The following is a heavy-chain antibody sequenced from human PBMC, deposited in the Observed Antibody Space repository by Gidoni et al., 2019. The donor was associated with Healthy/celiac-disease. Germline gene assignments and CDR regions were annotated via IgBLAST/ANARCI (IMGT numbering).Heavy chain of an antibody. CDR3: ASSIAVAWGAFDI. D-gene: IGHD6-19*01. CDR1: GCTFSSYS. J-gene: IGHJ3*02. V-gene: IGHV3-48*01. Sequence: EVQLVESGGGLVQPGGSRSLSCAASGCTFSSYSMNWVRQAPGKGLEWVSYISSSSSTIYYADSVKGRFTISRDNAKNSLYLQMNSLRAEDTAVYYCASSIAVAWGAFDIWGQGTMVTVSS. CDR2: ISSSSSTI.